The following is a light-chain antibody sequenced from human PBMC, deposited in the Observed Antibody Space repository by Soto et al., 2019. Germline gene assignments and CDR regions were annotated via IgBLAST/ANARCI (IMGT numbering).Light chain of an antibody. J-gene: IGKJ1*01. V-gene: IGKV1-39*01. CDR2: AAS. CDR1: QNINNY. Sequence: DIQMTQSPSALSASVRDRVTITCRASQNINNYLNWYQQKPGKAPKLMIYAASTLQRGVPSRFSGSGSGTDFTLTISSLQPEDFATYYCQQSYSSPRTFGQGTKVDIK. CDR3: QQSYSSPRT.